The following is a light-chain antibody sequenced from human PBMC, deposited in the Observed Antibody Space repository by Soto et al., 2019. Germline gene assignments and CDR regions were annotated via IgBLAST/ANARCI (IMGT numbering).Light chain of an antibody. CDR1: QSVSSY. V-gene: IGKV3-20*01. CDR3: QQYGSSGT. Sequence: EIVLTQSPATLSLSPGERATLSCRASQSVSSYLAWYQQKPGLAPRLIIYGASNRATGIPDRFSGSGSGTDFTLTISRLEPEDFAVYYCQQYGSSGTFGQGTKVDIK. J-gene: IGKJ1*01. CDR2: GAS.